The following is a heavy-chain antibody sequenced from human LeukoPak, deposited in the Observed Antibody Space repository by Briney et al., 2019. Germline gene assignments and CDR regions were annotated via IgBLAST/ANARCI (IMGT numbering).Heavy chain of an antibody. Sequence: PGGSLRLSCAASGFTFSSYEMNWVRQAPGKGLEWVSYISSSGSTIHYADSVKGRFTISRDNSKNSLYLQMNSLKAEDTAFYFCAASVGYSYGYLGYWGQGTLVTVSS. CDR1: GFTFSSYE. CDR3: AASVGYSYGYLGY. CDR2: ISSSGSTI. D-gene: IGHD5-18*01. V-gene: IGHV3-48*03. J-gene: IGHJ4*02.